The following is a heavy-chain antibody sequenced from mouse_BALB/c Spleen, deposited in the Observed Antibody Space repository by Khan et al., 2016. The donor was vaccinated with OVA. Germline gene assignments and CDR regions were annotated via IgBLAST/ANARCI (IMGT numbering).Heavy chain of an antibody. D-gene: IGHD2-1*01. CDR1: GFSLTSYG. Sequence: VQLQQSGPGLVQPSQSLSITCTVSGFSLTSYGVPWVRQSPGKGLEWLGVIWSGGSTDYNSAFISRLTISKDNAKSQDYFKMNSLQANDTAIYYCARTYFSYGNYGDYYTMDYWGQGTSVTVSS. CDR2: IWSGGST. V-gene: IGHV2-2*02. CDR3: ARTYFSYGNYGDYYTMDY. J-gene: IGHJ4*01.